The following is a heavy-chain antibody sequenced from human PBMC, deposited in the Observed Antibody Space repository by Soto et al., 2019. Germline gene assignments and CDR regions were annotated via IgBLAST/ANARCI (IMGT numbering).Heavy chain of an antibody. V-gene: IGHV4-4*07. Sequence: SETLSLTCTVSGGSISSYYWSRIRQPAGKGLEWIGRIYTSGSTNYSPSLKSRVTMSVDTSKNQFSLKLSSVTAADTAVYYCARGYDILTGYHPNWFDPWGQGTLVTVSS. CDR3: ARGYDILTGYHPNWFDP. D-gene: IGHD3-9*01. CDR1: GGSISSYY. CDR2: IYTSGST. J-gene: IGHJ5*02.